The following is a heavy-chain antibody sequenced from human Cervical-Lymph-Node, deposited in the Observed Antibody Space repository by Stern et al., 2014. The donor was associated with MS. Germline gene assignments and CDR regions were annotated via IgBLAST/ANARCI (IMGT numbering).Heavy chain of an antibody. CDR1: GYIFSSTF. CDR2: INPDGGSA. V-gene: IGHV1-46*01. Sequence: QVQLVQSGAEVKNPGASVRVACKASGYIFSSTFIHWVRQAPGHGLEWMGMINPDGGSAGYPQKFQGRFSLTSDTSTSTVFMELSSLRSEDTALYYCAITRTIFGAFYWGQGTLVTVSS. CDR3: AITRTIFGAFY. D-gene: IGHD3-3*01. J-gene: IGHJ4*02.